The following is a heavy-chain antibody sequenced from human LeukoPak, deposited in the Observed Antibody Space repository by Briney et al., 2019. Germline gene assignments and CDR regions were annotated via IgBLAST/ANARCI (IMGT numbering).Heavy chain of an antibody. V-gene: IGHV4-34*01. Sequence: SETLSLTCAVYGGSFSGYYWSWIRQPPGKGLEWIGEINHSGSTNYNPSLKSRVTISVDTSKNHFSLKLTSVTAADTAVYYCARVMAVTLSAFDIWGQGTMVVVSS. J-gene: IGHJ3*02. CDR2: INHSGST. CDR1: GGSFSGYY. CDR3: ARVMAVTLSAFDI. D-gene: IGHD5-18*01.